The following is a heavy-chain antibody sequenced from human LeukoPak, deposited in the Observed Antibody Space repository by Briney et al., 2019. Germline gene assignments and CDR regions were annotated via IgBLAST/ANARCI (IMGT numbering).Heavy chain of an antibody. Sequence: ASVKVSCKASGGTFSSYAISWVRQAPGQGLEWMGRIIPILGIANYAQKFQGRVTITADKSTSTAYMELSSLRSEDTAVYYCASPPGPNTGMVGYGLGWGQGTLVTVSS. CDR3: ASPPGPNTGMVGYGLG. CDR2: IIPILGIA. V-gene: IGHV1-69*04. D-gene: IGHD5-18*01. CDR1: GGTFSSYA. J-gene: IGHJ4*02.